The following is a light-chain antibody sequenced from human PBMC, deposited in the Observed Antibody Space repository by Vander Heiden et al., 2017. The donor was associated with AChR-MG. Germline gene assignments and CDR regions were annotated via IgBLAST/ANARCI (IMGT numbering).Light chain of an antibody. CDR1: TGAVTSGHY. Sequence: QTVVTQEPSLTVSPGRTVTLTCASSTGAVTSGHYPNWFQQKPGQAPRALIYRANNKHSWTPARFSGSLLGGKAALTLSGVQPEDEAEYYCLLYYGGVQLVFGGGTKLTVL. CDR2: RAN. CDR3: LLYYGGVQLV. J-gene: IGLJ2*01. V-gene: IGLV7-43*01.